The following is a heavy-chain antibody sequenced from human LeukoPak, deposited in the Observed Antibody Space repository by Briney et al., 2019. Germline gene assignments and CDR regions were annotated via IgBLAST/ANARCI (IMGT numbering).Heavy chain of an antibody. J-gene: IGHJ4*02. V-gene: IGHV4-34*01. Sequence: PSETLSLTCAVYGGSFSGYYWSWIRQPPGKGLEWIGEINHRGSTNYNPSLKSPVTISVDTSKNQFSLKLSSVTAADTAVYYCARGGVGPAGFDYWGQGTLVTVSS. CDR3: ARGGVGPAGFDY. CDR1: GGSFSGYY. D-gene: IGHD1-26*01. CDR2: INHRGST.